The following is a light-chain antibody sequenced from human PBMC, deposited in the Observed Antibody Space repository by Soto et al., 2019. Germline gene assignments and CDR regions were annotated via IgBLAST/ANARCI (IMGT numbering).Light chain of an antibody. CDR1: QSVSSN. J-gene: IGKJ2*01. V-gene: IGKV3-15*01. Sequence: EIVMTQSPATLSVSPGERATLSCRASQSVSSNLAWYQQKPGQAPRPLIYDAFTRATGIPARFSGRGSGTEFTLTISSLQSEDFAVYYCQQYNNWPPMYTFGQGTKLEIK. CDR3: QQYNNWPPMYT. CDR2: DAF.